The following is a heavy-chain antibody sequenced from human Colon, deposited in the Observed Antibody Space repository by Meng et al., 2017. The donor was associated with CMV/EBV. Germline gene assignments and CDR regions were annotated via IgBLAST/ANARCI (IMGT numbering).Heavy chain of an antibody. D-gene: IGHD1-26*01. V-gene: IGHV4-31*02. CDR2: IYFSRTA. Sequence: GGSLRSGGFSWRWIRQHPGKGLPSIGYIYFSRTAHYPPSLTSRFTISVDRSKNQFYLKLKSVTAADTAVYYCARNGAAGASTYYFDSWGQGILVTVSS. J-gene: IGHJ4*02. CDR3: ARNGAAGASTYYFDS. CDR1: GGSLRSGGFS.